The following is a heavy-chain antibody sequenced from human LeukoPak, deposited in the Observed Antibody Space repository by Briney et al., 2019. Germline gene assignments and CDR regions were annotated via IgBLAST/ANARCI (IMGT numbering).Heavy chain of an antibody. J-gene: IGHJ6*03. CDR1: GFTFSSYW. CDR2: INSDGSST. CDR3: ARSTHYYDYFMDV. Sequence: GGSLRLSCAASGFTFSSYWMHWVRQAPGQGLVWVSRINSDGSSTSYADSVKGRFTISRDNAKNTLYLEMNSLRAEDTAVYYCARSTHYYDYFMDVWGKGTTVTVSS. D-gene: IGHD2/OR15-2a*01. V-gene: IGHV3-74*01.